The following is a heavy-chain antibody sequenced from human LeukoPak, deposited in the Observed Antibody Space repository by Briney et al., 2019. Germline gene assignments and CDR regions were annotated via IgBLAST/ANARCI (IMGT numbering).Heavy chain of an antibody. J-gene: IGHJ4*02. Sequence: PGGSLRLSCAASGFTFINYLLSWVRQAPGRGLEWVSGVSGSGDTPYYADSVKDRFTVSRDNSKNTVYLQINSLRAEDTAVYYCAGTRWELFYWGQGNLVTVSS. D-gene: IGHD1-26*01. V-gene: IGHV3-23*01. CDR2: VSGSGDTP. CDR1: GFTFINYL. CDR3: AGTRWELFY.